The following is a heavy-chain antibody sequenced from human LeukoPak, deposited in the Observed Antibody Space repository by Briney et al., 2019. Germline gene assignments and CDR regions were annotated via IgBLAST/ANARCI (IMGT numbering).Heavy chain of an antibody. J-gene: IGHJ4*02. CDR1: GYTFTSYY. V-gene: IGHV1-46*01. D-gene: IGHD3-10*01. Sequence: ASVTVSCKASGYTFTSYYMHWVRQAPGQGLEWMGLINPSGGSTSYAQKFQGRVTMTRDTSTSTVYMELSSLRSEDTAVYYCARVVTMEGFDYWGQGTLVTVFS. CDR2: INPSGGST. CDR3: ARVVTMEGFDY.